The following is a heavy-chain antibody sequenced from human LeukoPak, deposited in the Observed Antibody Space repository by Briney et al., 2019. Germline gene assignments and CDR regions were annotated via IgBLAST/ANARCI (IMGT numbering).Heavy chain of an antibody. CDR1: GFTFSSYG. CDR2: IWYDGSNK. Sequence: GGSLRLSCAASGFTFSSYGMHWVRQAPGKGLEWVAVIWYDGSNKYYADSVKGRFTISRDNSKNTLYLQMNSLRAEDTAVYYCAPRGVITPGLDYWGQGTLVTVSS. J-gene: IGHJ4*02. CDR3: APRGVITPGLDY. D-gene: IGHD3-10*01. V-gene: IGHV3-33*01.